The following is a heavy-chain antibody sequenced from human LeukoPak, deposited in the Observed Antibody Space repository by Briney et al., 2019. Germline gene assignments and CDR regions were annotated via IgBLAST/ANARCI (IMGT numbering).Heavy chain of an antibody. CDR3: ARESNYYGSGTGWFDP. D-gene: IGHD3-10*01. CDR2: IYYSGST. Sequence: SETLSLTCAVSGGSIRSGGYSWSWIRQPPGRGLEWIGYIYYSGSTYYNPSLKSRVTISVDTSKNQFSLKLSSVTAADTAVYYCARESNYYGSGTGWFDPWGQGTLVTVSS. V-gene: IGHV4-30-4*07. J-gene: IGHJ5*02. CDR1: GGSIRSGGYS.